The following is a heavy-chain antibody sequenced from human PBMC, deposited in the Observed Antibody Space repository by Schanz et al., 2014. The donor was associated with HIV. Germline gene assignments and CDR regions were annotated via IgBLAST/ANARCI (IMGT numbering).Heavy chain of an antibody. Sequence: EHLLESGGDLIQPGGSLRLSCAASGFPFSNFAMSWVRQDPGRGLEWVAVISYDGTKKHYADSVKGRFTISRDNSKNSLSLLIKSLRAEDAAVYYCAKDRNYYESKYRGKGNYYYYYGMDVWGQGTTVTVSS. V-gene: IGHV3-30*18. CDR2: ISYDGTKK. CDR1: GFPFSNFA. J-gene: IGHJ6*02. D-gene: IGHD3-22*01. CDR3: AKDRNYYESKYRGKGNYYYYYGMDV.